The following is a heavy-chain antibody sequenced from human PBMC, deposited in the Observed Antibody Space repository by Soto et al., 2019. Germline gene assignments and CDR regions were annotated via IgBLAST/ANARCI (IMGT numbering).Heavy chain of an antibody. D-gene: IGHD6-19*01. CDR3: ARDGDVAGSKLFDY. CDR1: GGSLSSYY. Sequence: SETLSLTCTVSGGSLSSYYWSWIRQPPGKGLEWIGYIYYSGSTNYNPSLKSRVTISVDTSKNQFSLKLSSVTAADTAVYYCARDGDVAGSKLFDYWGQGTLVTVSS. J-gene: IGHJ4*02. CDR2: IYYSGST. V-gene: IGHV4-59*01.